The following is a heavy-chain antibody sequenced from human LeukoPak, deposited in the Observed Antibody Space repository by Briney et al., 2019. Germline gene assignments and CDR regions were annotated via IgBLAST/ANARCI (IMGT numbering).Heavy chain of an antibody. Sequence: PGGSLRLSCAASGFTFSAYWMAWVRQAPGKGLEWVANMKQDGREKHYVDSVKGRFTISRDNARNSLYLQMNSLRAEDSAVYYCARDDVGAPDYWGQGTLVTVSS. V-gene: IGHV3-7*01. J-gene: IGHJ4*02. D-gene: IGHD3-16*01. CDR3: ARDDVGAPDY. CDR2: MKQDGREK. CDR1: GFTFSAYW.